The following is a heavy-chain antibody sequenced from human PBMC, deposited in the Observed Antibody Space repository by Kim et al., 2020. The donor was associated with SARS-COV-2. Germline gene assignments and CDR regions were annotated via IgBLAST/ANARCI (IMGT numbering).Heavy chain of an antibody. Sequence: SVKVSCKASGGTFSSYAISWVRQAPGQGLEWMGGIIPIFGTANYAQKFQGRVTITADESTSTAYMELSSLRSEDTAVYYCARGIWIAGRYCSSTSCYTVSYFQHWGQGTLVTVSS. V-gene: IGHV1-69*13. CDR2: IIPIFGTA. CDR3: ARGIWIAGRYCSSTSCYTVSYFQH. CDR1: GGTFSSYA. D-gene: IGHD2-2*02. J-gene: IGHJ1*01.